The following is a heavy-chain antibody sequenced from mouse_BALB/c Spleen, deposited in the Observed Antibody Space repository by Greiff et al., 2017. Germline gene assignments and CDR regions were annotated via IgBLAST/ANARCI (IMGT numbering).Heavy chain of an antibody. J-gene: IGHJ1*01. CDR3: ARRYYEGYFDV. CDR2: IWAGGST. V-gene: IGHV2-9*02. D-gene: IGHD1-1*01. Sequence: QVQLKESGPSLVQPSQSLSITCTVSGFSLTSYGVHWVRQPPGKGLEWLGVIWAGGSTNYNSALMSRLSISKDNSKSQVFLKMNSLQTDDTAMYYCARRYYEGYFDVWGAGTTVTVSS. CDR1: GFSLTSYG.